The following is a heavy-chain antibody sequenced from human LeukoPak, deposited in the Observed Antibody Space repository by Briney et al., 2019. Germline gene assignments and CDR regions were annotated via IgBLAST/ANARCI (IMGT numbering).Heavy chain of an antibody. CDR2: INHSGST. D-gene: IGHD6-13*01. V-gene: IGHV4-34*01. CDR1: GGSFSGYY. CDR3: ARRIAAAGSHFDY. Sequence: SETLSLTCAVYGGSFSGYYWSWIRQPPGKGLEWIGEINHSGSTNYNPSLRSRVTISVDTSKNQFSLKLSSVTAADTAVYYCARRIAAAGSHFDYWGQGTLVTVSS. J-gene: IGHJ4*02.